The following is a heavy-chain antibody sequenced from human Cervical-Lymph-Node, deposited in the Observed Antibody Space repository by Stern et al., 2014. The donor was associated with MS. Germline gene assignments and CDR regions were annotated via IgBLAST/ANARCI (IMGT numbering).Heavy chain of an antibody. CDR3: ALSSETSDRWYSLGYDL. CDR1: GGTFSKLP. Sequence: VQLVQSGAEVMKPGTSVKVSCKASGGTFSKLPSRWVRQAPGQGLEWMGGILPVCGTPTYAQEFRGRVTITADVSTSTVYMELSSLRSDDTAVYYCALSSETSDRWYSLGYDLWGQGTLVTVSS. J-gene: IGHJ5*02. CDR2: ILPVCGTP. D-gene: IGHD6-13*01. V-gene: IGHV1-69*01.